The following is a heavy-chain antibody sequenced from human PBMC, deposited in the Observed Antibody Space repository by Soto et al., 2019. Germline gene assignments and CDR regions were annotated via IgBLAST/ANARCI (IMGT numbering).Heavy chain of an antibody. J-gene: IGHJ6*02. D-gene: IGHD3-22*01. V-gene: IGHV1-46*01. Sequence: GASVKVSCKASGYTFTSHVINWVRQAPGQGLESMGIIYPRGGTTIYAQKFQGRVTMTRDTSTHTFYMELSSLRSEDTAMYYCARVGYSSTGTTFHYHGLDVWGQGTTVTVSS. CDR2: IYPRGGTT. CDR1: GYTFTSHV. CDR3: ARVGYSSTGTTFHYHGLDV.